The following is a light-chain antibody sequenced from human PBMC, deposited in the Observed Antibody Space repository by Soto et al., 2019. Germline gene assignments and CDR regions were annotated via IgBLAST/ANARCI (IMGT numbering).Light chain of an antibody. CDR3: HQYSNTFRT. J-gene: IGKJ1*01. CDR1: YTVGTN. CDR2: DTS. Sequence: ELVLTPFPTALSVSPGARDTLSCWASYTVGTNLAWYQQKPGQAPRLLIYDTSTRATGVPARFSGSGSGTEFTLTISNLQAEDAAVYHCHQYSNTFRTFGQGTKVDIK. V-gene: IGKV3-15*01.